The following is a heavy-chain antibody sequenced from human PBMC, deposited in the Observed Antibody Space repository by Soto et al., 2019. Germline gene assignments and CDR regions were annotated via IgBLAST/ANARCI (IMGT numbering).Heavy chain of an antibody. CDR1: GYTFTSYG. CDR2: ISVDDGDT. Sequence: ASGKVSGKASGYTFTSYGISWVRQAPGQGLEWMGWISVDDGDTNYAQNFQGRVTMSTDTSTSTAYMEMRSLRSDDTAVYYCARDQVAKWAPGSAMVNYYYGMDAWGQGTPVTVSS. V-gene: IGHV1-18*04. CDR3: ARDQVAKWAPGSAMVNYYYGMDA. D-gene: IGHD5-18*01. J-gene: IGHJ6*02.